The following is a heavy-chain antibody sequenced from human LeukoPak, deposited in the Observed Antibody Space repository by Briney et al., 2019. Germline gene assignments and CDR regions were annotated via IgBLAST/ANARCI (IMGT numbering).Heavy chain of an antibody. J-gene: IGHJ4*02. CDR2: INPNSGGT. V-gene: IGHV1-2*02. CDR1: GYTFTGYY. D-gene: IGHD6-13*01. Sequence: ASVKVSCKASGYTFTGYYMHWVRQAPGQGLEWMGWINPNSGGTNYAQKFQGRVTMTRDTSISTAYMELSRLRSDDTAVYYCARDRPYSSSWYPALDYWGQGTLVTVSS. CDR3: ARDRPYSSSWYPALDY.